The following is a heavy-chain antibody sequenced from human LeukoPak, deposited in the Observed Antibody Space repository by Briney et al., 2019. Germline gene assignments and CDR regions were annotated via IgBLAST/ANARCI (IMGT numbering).Heavy chain of an antibody. D-gene: IGHD3-3*01. V-gene: IGHV1-69*05. CDR2: IIPIFGTA. CDR3: ARSLTPYYDFWSGYFDDFRWFDP. CDR1: GGTFSSYT. J-gene: IGHJ5*02. Sequence: SVKVSCKASGGTFSSYTISWVRQAPGQGLEWMGGIIPIFGTANYAQKFQGRVTITTDESTSTAYMELSSLRSEDTAVYYCARSLTPYYDFWSGYFDDFRWFDPWGQGTLVTVSS.